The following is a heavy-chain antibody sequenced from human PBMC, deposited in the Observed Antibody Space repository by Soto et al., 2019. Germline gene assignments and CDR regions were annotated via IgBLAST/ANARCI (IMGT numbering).Heavy chain of an antibody. D-gene: IGHD3-22*01. V-gene: IGHV4-59*08. CDR3: ATDAPYYYDSSGYSVDDFDN. Sequence: SETLSLTCTVSGATISNAYWNWIRQPPGKGLEWIGYISYSGHTNYIPSLKSRVTISVDASRTQFSRRLSSVTDADTAVYYCATDAPYYYDSSGYSVDDFDNWGQGTRVT. CDR2: ISYSGHT. J-gene: IGHJ3*02. CDR1: GATISNAY.